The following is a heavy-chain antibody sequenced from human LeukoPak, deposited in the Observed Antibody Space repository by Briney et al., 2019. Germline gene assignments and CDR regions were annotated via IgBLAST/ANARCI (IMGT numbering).Heavy chain of an antibody. Sequence: GGSLRLSCAASGFTFSSSAMSWVRQVPGKGLEWVSGISASGGSTYYADSVRGRFTISRDNAKNTLYLQMNSLRAEDTAVYYCARAKGINWFDPWGQGTLVTVSS. CDR1: GFTFSSSA. D-gene: IGHD3-3*02. V-gene: IGHV3-23*01. J-gene: IGHJ5*02. CDR3: ARAKGINWFDP. CDR2: ISASGGST.